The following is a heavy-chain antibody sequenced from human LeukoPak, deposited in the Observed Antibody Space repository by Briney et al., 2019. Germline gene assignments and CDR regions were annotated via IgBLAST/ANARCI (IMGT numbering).Heavy chain of an antibody. J-gene: IGHJ6*02. V-gene: IGHV3-23*01. CDR2: ITTGGPNT. CDR3: AQSGGTDV. CDR1: GFTFSSYT. Sequence: GGSLRLSCTASGFTFSSYTMSWVRQAPGKGLKWVSTITTGGPNTYYADSVKGRFTVSRDNSKNTLYLQMNSLRAEDTAVYYCAQSGGTDVWGQGTTVTVSS.